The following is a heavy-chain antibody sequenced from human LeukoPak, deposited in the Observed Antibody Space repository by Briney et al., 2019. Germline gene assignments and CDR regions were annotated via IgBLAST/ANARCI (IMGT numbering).Heavy chain of an antibody. CDR1: GFTVSSNY. CDR2: ISSNGGST. CDR3: ARVADYGDYVYFQH. Sequence: QPGGSLRLSCAASGFTVSSNYMSWVRQAPGKGLEYVSAISSNGGSTYYANSVKGRFTISRDNSKNTLYLQMGSLRAEDMAVYYCARVADYGDYVYFQHWGQGTLVTVSS. J-gene: IGHJ1*01. V-gene: IGHV3-64*01. D-gene: IGHD4-17*01.